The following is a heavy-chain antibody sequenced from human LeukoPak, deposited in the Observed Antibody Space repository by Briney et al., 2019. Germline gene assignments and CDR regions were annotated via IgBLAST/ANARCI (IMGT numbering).Heavy chain of an antibody. V-gene: IGHV4-59*11. Sequence: SEILSLTCTVSGGSMTTHHWNWIRQTPGKGLEWIGYVFDSGRTKENPSLKSRVTLSADTSKNQLSLRLSSVTAADTAVYYCTTIKRGNIFGYFDFWGQGILVTVSS. J-gene: IGHJ4*02. CDR2: VFDSGRT. D-gene: IGHD5-18*01. CDR3: TTIKRGNIFGYFDF. CDR1: GGSMTTHH.